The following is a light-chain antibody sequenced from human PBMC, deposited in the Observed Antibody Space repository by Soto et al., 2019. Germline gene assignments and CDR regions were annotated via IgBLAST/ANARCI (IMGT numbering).Light chain of an antibody. V-gene: IGKV3-20*01. J-gene: IGKJ4*01. CDR2: GAS. CDR1: QSVSSSF. Sequence: EIVLTQSPGTLSLSPGERATLSCRASQSVSSSFLAWYQQKPGQAPRLLIYGASSRATGIPDRFSGSGSGTDFTLTISRLEPEDFAVHYCQQYDSSPLTFGGGTKVEIK. CDR3: QQYDSSPLT.